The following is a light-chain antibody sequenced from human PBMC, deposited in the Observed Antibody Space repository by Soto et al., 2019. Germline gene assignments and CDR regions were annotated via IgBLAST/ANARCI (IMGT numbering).Light chain of an antibody. CDR2: SAF. CDR3: QYHGSSPWT. J-gene: IGKJ1*01. Sequence: EILLTHSPGTLSLSPGERGTLSCRASQSVSSNYLAWYQQKPGQAPRLLIYSAFSRDTGIPDRFSGSGSGTNFTLTISRLEPEDFVVYYWQYHGSSPWTFGQGTQVEMK. V-gene: IGKV3-20*01. CDR1: QSVSSNY.